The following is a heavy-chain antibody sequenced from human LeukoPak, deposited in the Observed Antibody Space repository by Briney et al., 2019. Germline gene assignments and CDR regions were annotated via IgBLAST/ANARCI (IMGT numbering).Heavy chain of an antibody. J-gene: IGHJ6*03. D-gene: IGHD3-3*01. V-gene: IGHV3-23*01. CDR3: ARDVRGETYYDFWSGYYPDYYYYMDV. Sequence: GGSLRLSCAASGFTFRNFAMSWVRQAPGKGLEWVSGISSSGGNTYYADSVKGRFTISRDNSKNTLYLQMNSLRAEDTAVYYCARDVRGETYYDFWSGYYPDYYYYMDVWGKGTTVTVSS. CDR2: ISSSGGNT. CDR1: GFTFRNFA.